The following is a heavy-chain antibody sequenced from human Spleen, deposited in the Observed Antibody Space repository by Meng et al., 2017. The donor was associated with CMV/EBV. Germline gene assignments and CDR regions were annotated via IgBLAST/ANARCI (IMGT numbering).Heavy chain of an antibody. CDR3: ARDVPRGSTSYKYGMDV. Sequence: GESLKISCAASGFTFSRYNMQWVRQAPGKGLEWVSSITSNNKYMYYEDSVKGRFTISRDNAKNSLYLQMNSLRAEDTAVYYCARDVPRGSTSYKYGMDVWGQGTTVTVSS. V-gene: IGHV3-21*01. CDR1: GFTFSRYN. D-gene: IGHD2-2*01. J-gene: IGHJ6*02. CDR2: ITSNNKYM.